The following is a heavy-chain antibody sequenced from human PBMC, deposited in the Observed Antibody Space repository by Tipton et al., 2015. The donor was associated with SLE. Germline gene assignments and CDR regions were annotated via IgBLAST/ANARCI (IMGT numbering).Heavy chain of an antibody. Sequence: RSLRLSCAASGFTFSSYGMHWVRQAPGKGLEWVAVIWYDGSHKYYADSVKGRFTISRDNSKNAVYLQMNSLRGDDTAVYYCARDVVRDNWKYYFDYWGQGTLVTVSS. J-gene: IGHJ4*02. CDR2: IWYDGSHK. V-gene: IGHV3-33*01. CDR1: GFTFSSYG. CDR3: ARDVVRDNWKYYFDY. D-gene: IGHD1-20*01.